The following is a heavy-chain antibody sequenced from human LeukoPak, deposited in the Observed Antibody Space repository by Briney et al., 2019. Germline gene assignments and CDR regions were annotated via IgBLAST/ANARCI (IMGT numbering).Heavy chain of an antibody. D-gene: IGHD1-1*01. J-gene: IGHJ4*02. CDR2: ISCDNGNT. V-gene: IGHV1-18*01. CDR3: ARDFEAGIGYGDY. CDR1: GYIFTRYG. Sequence: GASVKVSCKASGYIFTRYGVSWVRQAPGQGLEWMGWISCDNGNTGYAQKFQGRVTVTADTSTSTAYMELRSLKSDDTAVYYCARDFEAGIGYGDYWGQGTLVTVSS.